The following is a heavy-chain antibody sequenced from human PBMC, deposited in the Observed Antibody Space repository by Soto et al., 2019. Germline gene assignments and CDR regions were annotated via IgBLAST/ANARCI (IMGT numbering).Heavy chain of an antibody. CDR2: LYSGGPT. Sequence: EVQLVESGGGLIQPGGSLRLSRAASGFTVSGNYMTWVRQAPGKGLEWVSILYSGGPTYYADSVKGRFTISRDNSKNTLYLQINSLRVEDTAVYYCARVINPWAFDIWGQGTMVTVSS. V-gene: IGHV3-53*01. J-gene: IGHJ3*02. CDR1: GFTVSGNY. CDR3: ARVINPWAFDI.